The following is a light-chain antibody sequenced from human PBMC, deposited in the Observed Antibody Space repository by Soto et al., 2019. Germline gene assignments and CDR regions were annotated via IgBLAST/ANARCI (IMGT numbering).Light chain of an antibody. J-gene: IGKJ2*01. CDR3: KQYYRTPVYT. CDR1: QSVLYSSNNKNC. CDR2: WAS. V-gene: IGKV4-1*01. Sequence: DIVMTQSPDSLAVSLGERATINCKSSQSVLYSSNNKNCLAWYQQKPGQPPKLLIYWASTRESGVPDRFSGSESGTDFTLTISSLQAEDVAVYYCKQYYRTPVYTFGQGTKLEIK.